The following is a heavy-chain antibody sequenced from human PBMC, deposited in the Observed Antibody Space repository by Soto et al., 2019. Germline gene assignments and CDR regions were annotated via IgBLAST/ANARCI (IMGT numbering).Heavy chain of an antibody. CDR3: AKYSYRTTIGVAPIDY. CDR2: ISYDGSNK. V-gene: IGHV3-30*18. Sequence: WGSLSLSCAASGFTLSRYGMHWVSQAPGKGLEWVAVISYDGSNKYYADSVKGRFTISRDNSKNTLYLQMNSLRAEDTAVYYCAKYSYRTTIGVAPIDYWGQGTLVTVSS. D-gene: IGHD6-19*01. J-gene: IGHJ4*02. CDR1: GFTLSRYG.